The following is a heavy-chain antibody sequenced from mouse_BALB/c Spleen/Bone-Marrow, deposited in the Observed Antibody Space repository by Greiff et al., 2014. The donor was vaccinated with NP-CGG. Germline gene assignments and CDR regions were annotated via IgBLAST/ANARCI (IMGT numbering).Heavy chain of an antibody. J-gene: IGHJ3*01. CDR1: GFNIKDAY. CDR2: INPANGNT. V-gene: IGHV14-3*02. CDR3: FRSPGQVNF. Sequence: EVKLEESGAELVKPGASVKLSCTASGFNIKDAYMHWVRQRPEQGLEWIGRINPANGNTEYDPKFQGKATITADTSSKTAYLQLSILTSEDGAGYWCFRSPGQVNFWGQGTLVTVSA. D-gene: IGHD3-3*01.